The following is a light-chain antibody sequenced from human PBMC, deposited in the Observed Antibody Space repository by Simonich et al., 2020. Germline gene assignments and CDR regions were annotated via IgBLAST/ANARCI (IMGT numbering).Light chain of an antibody. CDR1: SSSIASNY. Sequence: NFMLTQPHSVSESPGTTVTISCTPNSSSIASNYVQWYQQHPGSAPTAEIYKDNQRPSGVPVRFSSSNDSTYNSASLNTSGLETENEDDNYCRSYDSSIRVFGGGTKLTVL. J-gene: IGLJ3*02. CDR2: KDN. CDR3: RSYDSSIRV. V-gene: IGLV6-57*03.